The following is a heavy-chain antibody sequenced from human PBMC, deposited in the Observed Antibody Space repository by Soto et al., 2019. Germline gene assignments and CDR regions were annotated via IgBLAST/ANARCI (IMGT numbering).Heavy chain of an antibody. J-gene: IGHJ4*02. CDR3: ARAPSGSGGSTSLYDY. CDR1: GFTFSDYY. V-gene: IGHV3-11*01. Sequence: QVQLVESGGGLVKPGGSLRLSCAAPGFTFSDYYMNWIRQSPGKGLEWVSYISSSGTAIYYADSVRGRFTVSRDNAKNSLFLQMNSLRAEDTAVYYCARAPSGSGGSTSLYDYWGQGTLVTVSS. CDR2: ISSSGTAI. D-gene: IGHD6-25*01.